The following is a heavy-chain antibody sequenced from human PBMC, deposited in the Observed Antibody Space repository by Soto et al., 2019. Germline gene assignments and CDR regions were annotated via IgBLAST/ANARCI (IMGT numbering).Heavy chain of an antibody. Sequence: PGKGLEWVAVIWHDGSNKYYADSVKGRFTISRDNSKNTLYLQMNSLRAEDTAVYYCARDNAARLDAFDIWGQGTMVSVSS. CDR2: IWHDGSNK. V-gene: IGHV3-33*01. D-gene: IGHD6-13*01. J-gene: IGHJ3*02. CDR3: ARDNAARLDAFDI.